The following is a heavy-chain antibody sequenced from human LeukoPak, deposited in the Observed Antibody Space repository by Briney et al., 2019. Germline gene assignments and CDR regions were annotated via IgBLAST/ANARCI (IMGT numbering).Heavy chain of an antibody. Sequence: SETLSLTCIVSSGSISNAYWWAWVRQPPGKGLEWIGEIYSSGISNYAPSLKSRVTISLGKSTKQISLRLTSVTAADTAVYYCARLNGVLHHWGQGTLVTVSS. V-gene: IGHV4/OR15-8*03. CDR2: IYSSGIS. CDR1: SGSISNAYW. CDR3: ARLNGVLHH. J-gene: IGHJ4*02. D-gene: IGHD2-8*01.